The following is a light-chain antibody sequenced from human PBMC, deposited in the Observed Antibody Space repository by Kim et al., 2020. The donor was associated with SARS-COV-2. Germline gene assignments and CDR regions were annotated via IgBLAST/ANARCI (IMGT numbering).Light chain of an antibody. V-gene: IGKV3-20*01. CDR3: QQYGGSPPYT. CDR1: LTVRSSY. J-gene: IGKJ2*01. CDR2: GVS. Sequence: SPGETATLSCRASLTVRSSYLAWYQQKSGQAPRLLIYGVSSRATGIPDRFSGGGSGTHFTLTISRLEPEDFAVYYCQQYGGSPPYTFGQGTKLEI.